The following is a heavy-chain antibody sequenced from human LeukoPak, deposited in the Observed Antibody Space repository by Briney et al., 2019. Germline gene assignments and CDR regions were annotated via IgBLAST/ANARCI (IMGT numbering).Heavy chain of an antibody. CDR1: GYTFTSYA. D-gene: IGHD1-14*01. CDR2: INAGHGNT. CDR3: ARGAGFAEPLPEY. Sequence: ASVKVSCKASGYTFTSYAIQWVRQAPGQRLEWMGWINAGHGNTKYSQNFQGRVTITRDTSASTAYMELSSRRSEDTVVYYCARGAGFAEPLPEYWGQGTLLTVSS. J-gene: IGHJ4*02. V-gene: IGHV1-3*01.